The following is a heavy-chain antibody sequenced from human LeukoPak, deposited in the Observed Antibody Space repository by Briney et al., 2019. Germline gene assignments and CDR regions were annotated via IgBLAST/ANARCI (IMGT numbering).Heavy chain of an antibody. Sequence: GGSLRLSCAASGFTFIDAWMSWVRQAPGKGLEWVGRIKRKADGGTTDYAAPVKGRFTISRDDSKNTLYLQMNSLKTEDTAVYYCTTDLLEYSSRDYYNSWGQGTLVTVSS. CDR1: GFTFIDAW. CDR3: TTDLLEYSSRDYYNS. D-gene: IGHD6-6*01. V-gene: IGHV3-15*01. J-gene: IGHJ4*02. CDR2: IKRKADGGTT.